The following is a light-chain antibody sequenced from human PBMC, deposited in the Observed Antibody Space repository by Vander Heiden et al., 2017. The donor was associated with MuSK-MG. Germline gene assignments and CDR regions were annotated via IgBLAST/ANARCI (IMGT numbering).Light chain of an antibody. J-gene: IGKJ2*01. CDR2: DAS. CDR1: QSVSRY. CDR3: PQRYTSST. V-gene: IGKV3-11*01. Sequence: EIVLTQSPATLSLSPGERATLSCRASQSVSRYLAWYQQKRVQALRLIIYDASNRTNGIPDRFSGGGSGTDFTLTSSCLETEDFAVYYWPQRYTSSTFGQGTNMDI.